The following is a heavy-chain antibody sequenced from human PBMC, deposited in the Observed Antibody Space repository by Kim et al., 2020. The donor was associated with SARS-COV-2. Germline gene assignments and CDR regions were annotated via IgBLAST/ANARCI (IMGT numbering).Heavy chain of an antibody. Sequence: SETLSLTCTVSGGSISSSSYYWGWIRQPPGKGLEWIGSIYYSGSTYYNPSLKSRVTISVDTSKNQFSLKLSSVTAADTAVYYCARQYGRYYDFWSGGIYGMDVWGQGTTVTVSS. V-gene: IGHV4-39*07. CDR3: ARQYGRYYDFWSGGIYGMDV. CDR1: GGSISSSSYY. D-gene: IGHD3-3*01. CDR2: IYYSGST. J-gene: IGHJ6*02.